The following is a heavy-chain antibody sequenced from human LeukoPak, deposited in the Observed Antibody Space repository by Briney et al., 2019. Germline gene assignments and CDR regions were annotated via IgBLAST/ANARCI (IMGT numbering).Heavy chain of an antibody. CDR2: ISYDGSNK. CDR1: GFTFSSYA. V-gene: IGHV3-30-3*01. D-gene: IGHD3-10*01. J-gene: IGHJ4*02. Sequence: PGGSLRLSCAASGFTFSSYAMHWVRQAPGKGLEWVAVISYDGSNKYYADSVKGRFTISRDSSKNTLYLQMNSLRAEDTAVYYCAREFVACEVFDYWGQGTLVTVSS. CDR3: AREFVACEVFDY.